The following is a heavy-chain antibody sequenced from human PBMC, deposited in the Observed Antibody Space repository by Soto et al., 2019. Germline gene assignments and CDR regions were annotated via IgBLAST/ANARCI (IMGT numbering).Heavy chain of an antibody. CDR3: ARGPKGWSSGYLDY. CDR1: GGSVSSGSYY. D-gene: IGHD3-22*01. Sequence: SETLSLTCTVSGGSVSSGSYYWSWIRQPPGKGLEWIGYIYYSGSTNYNPSLKSRVTISVDTSKNQFSLKLSSVTAADTAVYYCARGPKGWSSGYLDYWGQGTLVTVSS. V-gene: IGHV4-61*01. J-gene: IGHJ4*02. CDR2: IYYSGST.